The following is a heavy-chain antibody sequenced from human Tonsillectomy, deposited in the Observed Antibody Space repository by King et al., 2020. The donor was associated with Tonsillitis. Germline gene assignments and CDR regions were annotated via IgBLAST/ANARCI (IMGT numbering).Heavy chain of an antibody. D-gene: IGHD3-22*01. V-gene: IGHV3-30-3*01. CDR3: ARFSLPGEYDSSGYYDY. J-gene: IGHJ4*02. CDR2: ISYDGSNK. Sequence: VQLVESGGGVVQPGRSLRLSCAASGFTFSSYSMHWVRQAPGKGLEWVAVISYDGSNKYYADSVKGPFTISRENSKNTLYLQMNSLRAEDTAVYYCARFSLPGEYDSSGYYDYWGQGTLVTVSS. CDR1: GFTFSSYS.